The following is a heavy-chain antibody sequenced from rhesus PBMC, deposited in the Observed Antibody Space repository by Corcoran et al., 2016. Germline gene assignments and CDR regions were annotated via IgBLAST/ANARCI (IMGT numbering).Heavy chain of an antibody. CDR1: GGSISSSY. V-gene: IGHV4-169*02. Sequence: QLQLQESGPGLVKPSETLSVTCAVSGGSISSSYWSWIRQAPGKGLEWIGYIDGSGSSTNYNPSLKSRVTLSVDTSKNQLSLKLSAVTTADTAVYYCASGWYYFDYWGQGVLVTVSS. CDR3: ASGWYYFDY. D-gene: IGHD6-13*01. CDR2: IDGSGSST. J-gene: IGHJ4*01.